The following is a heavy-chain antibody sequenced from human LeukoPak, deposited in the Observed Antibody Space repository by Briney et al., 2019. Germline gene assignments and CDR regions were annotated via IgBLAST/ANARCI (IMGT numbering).Heavy chain of an antibody. V-gene: IGHV3-30*02. Sequence: PGGSLRLSCAASGFTFSSYGMHWVRQAPGKGLEWVAFIRYDGSNKYYADSVKGRFTISRDNSKNTLYLQMNSLRAEDTAVYYCATYLKAAGRMGGDYWGQGTLVTVSS. CDR3: ATYLKAAGRMGGDY. CDR2: IRYDGSNK. CDR1: GFTFSSYG. J-gene: IGHJ4*02. D-gene: IGHD6-13*01.